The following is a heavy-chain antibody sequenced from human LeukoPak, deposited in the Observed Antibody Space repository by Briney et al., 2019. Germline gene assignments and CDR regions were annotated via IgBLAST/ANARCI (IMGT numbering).Heavy chain of an antibody. CDR3: ARLWVGELGVDY. CDR1: GFTFSSYE. CDR2: ISSGGSTI. V-gene: IGHV3-48*03. J-gene: IGHJ4*02. D-gene: IGHD3-10*01. Sequence: GGCLRLSCAASGFTFSSYEMNWIRQAPGKGLEWDSQISSGGSTIYYADSVRGRFTISRDNAKNSLYLQMNSLRAEDTAVYYCARLWVGELGVDYWGQGTLVTVS.